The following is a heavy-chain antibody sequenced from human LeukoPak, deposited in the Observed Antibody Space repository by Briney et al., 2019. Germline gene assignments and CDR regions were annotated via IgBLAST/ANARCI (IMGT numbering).Heavy chain of an antibody. Sequence: PGGSLRLSCAASGFTFSSYEMNWVRQAPGKGQEWVSYISSSGSTIYYADSVKGRFTISRDNAKNSLYLQMNSLRAEDTAVYYCARRPYSSGWETSEPFDYWGQGTLVTVSS. J-gene: IGHJ4*02. CDR1: GFTFSSYE. D-gene: IGHD6-19*01. CDR2: ISSSGSTI. V-gene: IGHV3-48*03. CDR3: ARRPYSSGWETSEPFDY.